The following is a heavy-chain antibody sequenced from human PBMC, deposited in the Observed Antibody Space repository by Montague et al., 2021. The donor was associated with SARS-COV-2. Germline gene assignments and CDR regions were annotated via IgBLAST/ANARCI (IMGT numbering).Heavy chain of an antibody. CDR2: IYTSGST. D-gene: IGHD1-26*01. V-gene: IGHV4-61*09. CDR3: ARESGSPTYYFYYGVGV. CDR1: GGSISSGNYY. Sequence: TLSLTCTVSGGSISSGNYYWSWIRQPAGKGLEWIGHIYTSGSTNYNPSLKSRVTISVHTSNNQFSLKLSSVTAADTAVYYCARESGSPTYYFYYGVGVWGQGITVTVSS. J-gene: IGHJ6*02.